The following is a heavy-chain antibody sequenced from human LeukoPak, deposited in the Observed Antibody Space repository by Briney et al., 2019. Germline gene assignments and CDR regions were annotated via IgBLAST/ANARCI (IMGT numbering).Heavy chain of an antibody. CDR2: IMQDGSEK. V-gene: IGHV3-7*01. D-gene: IGHD4-17*01. J-gene: IGHJ5*02. CDR3: ASGGDYAGNWFDP. Sequence: PGGSLRLSCAASGFTFSSYWMSWVRQAPGKGLEWVANIMQDGSEKYYVDSVKGRFTISRDNAKNSLYLQMNSLRAEDTAVYYCASGGDYAGNWFDPWGQGTLVTVSS. CDR1: GFTFSSYW.